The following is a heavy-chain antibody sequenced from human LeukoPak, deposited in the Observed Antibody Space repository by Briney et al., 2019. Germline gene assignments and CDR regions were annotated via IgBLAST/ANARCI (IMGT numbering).Heavy chain of an antibody. CDR1: GFTLSSYE. Sequence: GGSLRLSCAASGFTLSSYEMNWVHQAPGKGLEWVSYISSSGSTIYYADSVKGRFTVSRDNAKNSLYLQMNSLRAEDTAVYYCARGVYYDSSGPYYFDYWGQGTLVTVSS. V-gene: IGHV3-48*03. D-gene: IGHD3-22*01. J-gene: IGHJ4*02. CDR2: ISSSGSTI. CDR3: ARGVYYDSSGPYYFDY.